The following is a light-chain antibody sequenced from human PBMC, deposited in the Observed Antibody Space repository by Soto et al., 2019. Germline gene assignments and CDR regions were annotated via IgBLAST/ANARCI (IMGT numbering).Light chain of an antibody. V-gene: IGKV4-1*01. Sequence: DVVMTQSPDSLAVSLSERATINCKSSQSVLYSSNNKNHLAWYQQKPGQPPKLLIYWASTRESGVPDRFSGSGSGTDFTLTISSLQAEDVAVYYCQQYYTTPTWTFGQGTKVEIK. CDR2: WAS. CDR1: QSVLYSSNNKNH. CDR3: QQYYTTPTWT. J-gene: IGKJ1*01.